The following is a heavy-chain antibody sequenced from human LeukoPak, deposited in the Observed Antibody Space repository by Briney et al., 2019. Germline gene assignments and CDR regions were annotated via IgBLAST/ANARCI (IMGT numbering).Heavy chain of an antibody. CDR3: AGAPNRHYFDY. V-gene: IGHV4-59*01. J-gene: IGHJ4*02. CDR1: SGSITSYY. Sequence: PSETLSLTCTVSSGSITSYYWSWIRQPPGKGLEYIGHIYYTGTTDYNPSLKSRVTMSLDTSKNQFSLRLISVTASDTAVYFCAGAPNRHYFDYWGQETLVAVSS. CDR2: IYYTGTT.